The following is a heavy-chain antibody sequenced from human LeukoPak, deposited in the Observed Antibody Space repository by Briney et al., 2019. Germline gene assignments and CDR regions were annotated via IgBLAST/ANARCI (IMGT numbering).Heavy chain of an antibody. CDR3: AKNGDRGAYCTGGTCYPYFYYYMDV. CDR2: ISGSGDTT. J-gene: IGHJ6*03. D-gene: IGHD2-15*01. Sequence: GGSLRLSCATSGFIFSNYAVNWVRQAPGKGLEWVSIISGSGDTTYYADSVKGRFTISRDNSKNTLYLQMNSLRAEDTAVYYCAKNGDRGAYCTGGTCYPYFYYYMDVWGKGTTVTI. CDR1: GFIFSNYA. V-gene: IGHV3-23*01.